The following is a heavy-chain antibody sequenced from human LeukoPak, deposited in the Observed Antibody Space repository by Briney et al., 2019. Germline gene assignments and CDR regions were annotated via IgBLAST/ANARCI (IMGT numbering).Heavy chain of an antibody. V-gene: IGHV3-23*01. CDR3: AKGGGSSCYSPSDY. Sequence: GGSLRLSCAASGFTFSSYAMSWVRQAPGKGLEWVSAISGSGTDTFYANSVKGRFTISRDNPKNTLYLQMDSLRAEDTAVYYCAKGGGSSCYSPSDYWGQGTLVTVSS. CDR2: ISGSGTDT. J-gene: IGHJ4*02. D-gene: IGHD2-15*01. CDR1: GFTFSSYA.